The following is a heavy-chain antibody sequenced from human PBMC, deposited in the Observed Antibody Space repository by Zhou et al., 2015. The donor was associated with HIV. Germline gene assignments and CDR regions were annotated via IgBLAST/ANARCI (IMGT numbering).Heavy chain of an antibody. CDR3: ARERKIVVVPAAVPYFDY. Sequence: QVQLVQSGAEVKKPGSSVKVSCKASGGTFSSYAISWVRQAPGQGLEWMGGIIPIFGTANYAQKFQGRVTITADKSTSTAYMELSSLRSEDTAVYYCARERKIVVVPAAVPYFDYWGQGTLVTVSS. J-gene: IGHJ4*02. D-gene: IGHD2-2*01. CDR2: IIPIFGTA. CDR1: GGTFSSYA. V-gene: IGHV1-69*06.